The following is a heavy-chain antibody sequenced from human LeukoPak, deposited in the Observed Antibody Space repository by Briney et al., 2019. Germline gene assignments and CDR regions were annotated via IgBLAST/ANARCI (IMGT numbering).Heavy chain of an antibody. Sequence: GRSLRLSCAASGFTFSSYGMHWVRQAPGKGLEWVAVIWYDGSNKYYADSVKGRFTISRDNSKNTLYLQMNSLRAEDTAVYYCAREYCSSTSCQLFDYWGQGTLVTVSS. D-gene: IGHD2-2*01. J-gene: IGHJ4*02. CDR2: IWYDGSNK. CDR1: GFTFSSYG. V-gene: IGHV3-33*01. CDR3: AREYCSSTSCQLFDY.